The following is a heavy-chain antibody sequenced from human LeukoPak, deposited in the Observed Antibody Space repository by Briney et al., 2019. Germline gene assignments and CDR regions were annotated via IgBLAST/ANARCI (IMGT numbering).Heavy chain of an antibody. D-gene: IGHD4-17*01. J-gene: IGHJ4*02. V-gene: IGHV4-59*08. CDR3: ARHLYRPGYGDYVRYFDY. CDR1: GGSISSYY. CDR2: IYYSGST. Sequence: PSETLSLTCTVSGGSISSYYWSWIRQPPGKGLEWIGYIYYSGSTNYNPSLKSRVTISVDTSKNQFSLKLSSVTAADTAVYYCARHLYRPGYGDYVRYFDYWGQGTLVTVSS.